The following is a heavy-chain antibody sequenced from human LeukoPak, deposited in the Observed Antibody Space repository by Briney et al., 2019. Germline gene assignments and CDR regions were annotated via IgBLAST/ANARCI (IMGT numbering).Heavy chain of an antibody. J-gene: IGHJ6*02. Sequence: GASVKVSCKASRYTFTGYYMHWVRQAPGQGLEWMGWINPKSGGTNYAQKFQGRVTMTRDTSISTAYMELSRLRSDDTAVYYCARGGISGTVTTSVPGGMDVWGQGTTVTVSS. D-gene: IGHD4-11*01. CDR3: ARGGISGTVTTSVPGGMDV. V-gene: IGHV1-2*02. CDR2: INPKSGGT. CDR1: RYTFTGYY.